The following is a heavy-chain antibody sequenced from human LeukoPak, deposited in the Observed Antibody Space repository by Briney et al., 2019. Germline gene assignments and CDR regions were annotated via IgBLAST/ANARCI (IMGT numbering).Heavy chain of an antibody. CDR2: INHSGST. CDR1: GGPFSGYY. CDR3: ARAPYYYGSGSYSAFDI. Sequence: SETLSLTCAVYGGPFSGYYWSWIRQPPGKGLEWIGEINHSGSTNYNPSLKSRVTISVDTSKNQFSLKLSSVTAADTAVYYCARAPYYYGSGSYSAFDIWGQGTMVTVSS. D-gene: IGHD3-10*01. J-gene: IGHJ3*02. V-gene: IGHV4-34*01.